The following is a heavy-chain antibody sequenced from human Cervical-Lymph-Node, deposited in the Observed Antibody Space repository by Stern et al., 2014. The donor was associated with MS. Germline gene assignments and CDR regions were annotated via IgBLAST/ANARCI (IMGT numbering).Heavy chain of an antibody. V-gene: IGHV1-69*01. J-gene: IGHJ6*02. CDR3: ARAVDTASGYYYYGMDV. Sequence: VQLVESGAEVKKPGSSVKVSCKASGGTFSSYAISWVRQAPGQGLERMGGIIPIFGTANYAQKFQGRVTITADESTSTAYMELSSLRSEDTAVYYCARAVDTASGYYYYGMDVWGQGTTVTVSS. CDR2: IIPIFGTA. D-gene: IGHD5-18*01. CDR1: GGTFSSYA.